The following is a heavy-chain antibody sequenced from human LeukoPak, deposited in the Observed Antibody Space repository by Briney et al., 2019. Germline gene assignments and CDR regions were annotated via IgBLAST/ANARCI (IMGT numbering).Heavy chain of an antibody. CDR2: INWNGGST. Sequence: GGSLRLSCAASGFTFDDYGMSWVRQAPGKGLEWGSGINWNGGSTVYADSVKGRFTISRDNAKNSLYLQMNSLRAEDTALYYCARGSYDYDSSGYYTRPTPYYFDYWGQGTLVTVSS. J-gene: IGHJ4*02. V-gene: IGHV3-20*04. CDR3: ARGSYDYDSSGYYTRPTPYYFDY. D-gene: IGHD3-22*01. CDR1: GFTFDDYG.